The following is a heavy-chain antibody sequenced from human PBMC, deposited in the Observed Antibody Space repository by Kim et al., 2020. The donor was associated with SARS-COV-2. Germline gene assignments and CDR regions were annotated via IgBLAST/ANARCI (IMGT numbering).Heavy chain of an antibody. J-gene: IGHJ4*02. V-gene: IGHV3-21*06. Sequence: GGSLRLSCVTSGFNFSTSIMTWVRQAPGKGLEWVSSIGSSDSYSKYADSVKGRFTIFRDNAKSSLSLQMTSLRAEDTAVYYCVRASLGWNDDSSAQGFFFEFWGQGSLVTVSS. CDR3: VRASLGWNDDSSAQGFFFEF. CDR1: GFNFSTSI. D-gene: IGHD1-1*01. CDR2: IGSSDSYS.